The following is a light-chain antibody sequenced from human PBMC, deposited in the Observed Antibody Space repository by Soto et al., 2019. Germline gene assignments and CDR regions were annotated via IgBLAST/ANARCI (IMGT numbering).Light chain of an antibody. CDR3: QQYSNYPWT. Sequence: DIQMTQSPSTLSASVGDRVTITCRASQSIGSWLAWYQQKPGKAPKLLIYKASSLESGVPSRFSGSGSGTEFTLTISSLQPDDFATFYCQQYSNYPWTFGQGTKVDIK. V-gene: IGKV1-5*03. CDR1: QSIGSW. J-gene: IGKJ1*01. CDR2: KAS.